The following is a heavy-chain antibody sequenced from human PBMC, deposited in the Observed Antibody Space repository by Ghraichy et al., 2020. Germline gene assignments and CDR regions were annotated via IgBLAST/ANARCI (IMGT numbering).Heavy chain of an antibody. J-gene: IGHJ4*02. Sequence: GGSLRLSCAASGFTFSSYAMSWVRQAPGKGLEWVSAISGSGGSTYYADSVKGRFTISRDNSKNTLYLQMNSLRAEDTAVYYCASSTIPWIAVAGYYVDYWGQGTLVTVSS. CDR1: GFTFSSYA. CDR3: ASSTIPWIAVAGYYVDY. CDR2: ISGSGGST. D-gene: IGHD6-19*01. V-gene: IGHV3-23*01.